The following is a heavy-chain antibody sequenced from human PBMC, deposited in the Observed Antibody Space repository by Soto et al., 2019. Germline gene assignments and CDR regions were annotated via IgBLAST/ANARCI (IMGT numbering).Heavy chain of an antibody. D-gene: IGHD3-10*01. CDR1: GFSLNTGGVT. V-gene: IGHV2-5*02. Sequence: GSGPTLVNPTQTLTLTCVFSGFSLNTGGVTVGWIRQPPGKALERVALIYWDDGKRYSPSLKSRPTITKETSRNQVVLTMTNVDPEDTATYFYAHSPAPRVYFQHWGEGTLVTVSS. CDR2: IYWDDGK. J-gene: IGHJ1*01. CDR3: AHSPAPRVYFQH.